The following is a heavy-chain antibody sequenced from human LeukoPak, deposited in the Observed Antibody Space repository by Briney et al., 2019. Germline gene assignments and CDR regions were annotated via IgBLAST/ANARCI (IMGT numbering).Heavy chain of an antibody. CDR3: ARATGDVWPGFDY. J-gene: IGHJ4*02. CDR1: GGSISSGDYY. D-gene: IGHD2-21*02. Sequence: SETLSLTCTVSGGSISSGDYYWSWIRQPPGKGLEWIGYIYYSGSTYYNPSLKSRVTISVDTSKNQFSLELSSVTAADTAVYYCARATGDVWPGFDYWGQGTLVAVSS. CDR2: IYYSGST. V-gene: IGHV4-30-4*01.